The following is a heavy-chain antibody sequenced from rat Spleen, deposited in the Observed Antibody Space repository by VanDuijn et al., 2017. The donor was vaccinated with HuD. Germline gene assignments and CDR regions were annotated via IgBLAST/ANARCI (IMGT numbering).Heavy chain of an antibody. CDR2: ITNSGGST. V-gene: IGHV5-25*01. CDR3: ARHGRGETTYYYVMDA. Sequence: EVQLVESGGGLVQPGRSMKLSCAASGFTYSNYVMAWVSQAPGKGLEWVASITNSGGSTYYPDSVKGRFTLSRDNAKSTLYLQMGSLRSEDTATYYCARHGRGETTYYYVMDAWGQGTSVTVSS. J-gene: IGHJ4*01. CDR1: GFTYSNYV. D-gene: IGHD4-3*01.